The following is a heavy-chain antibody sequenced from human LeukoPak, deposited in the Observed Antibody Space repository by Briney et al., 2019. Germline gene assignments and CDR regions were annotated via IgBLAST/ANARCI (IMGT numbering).Heavy chain of an antibody. Sequence: GGSLRLSCAASGFTFSSQWMSWVRQAPGKGLEWVANVNQGGTEKYYVDSVKGRFTISRDNAENSLYLQMNSLRAEDTAVYYCARGPYVWGSYRNFYYMDVWGKGTTVTVSS. D-gene: IGHD3-16*02. CDR3: ARGPYVWGSYRNFYYMDV. CDR2: VNQGGTEK. J-gene: IGHJ6*03. V-gene: IGHV3-7*03. CDR1: GFTFSSQW.